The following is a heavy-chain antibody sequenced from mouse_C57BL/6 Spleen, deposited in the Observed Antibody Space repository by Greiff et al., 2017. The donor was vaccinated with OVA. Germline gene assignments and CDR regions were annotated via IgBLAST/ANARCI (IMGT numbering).Heavy chain of an antibody. J-gene: IGHJ2*01. V-gene: IGHV1-59*01. Sequence: VQLQQPGAELVRPGTSVKLSCKASGYTFTSYWMHWVKQRPGQGLEWIGVIDPSDSYTNYNQKFKGKATLTVDTSSSTAYMQLSSLTSEDSAVYYCSRSVLRYYFDYWGQGTTLTVSS. CDR1: GYTFTSYW. D-gene: IGHD1-1*01. CDR3: SRSVLRYYFDY. CDR2: IDPSDSYT.